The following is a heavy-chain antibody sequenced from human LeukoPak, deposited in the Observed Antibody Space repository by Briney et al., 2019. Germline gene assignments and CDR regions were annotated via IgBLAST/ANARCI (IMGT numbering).Heavy chain of an antibody. Sequence: PSETPSLTCTVSGGSISSYYWSWIRQPPGKGLEWIGYIYYSGSTNYNPSLKSRVTISVDTPKNQFSLKLSSVTAADTAVYYCAGRGAYCSSTSCPQYFQHWGQGTLVTVSS. J-gene: IGHJ1*01. CDR3: AGRGAYCSSTSCPQYFQH. D-gene: IGHD2-2*01. V-gene: IGHV4-59*01. CDR2: IYYSGST. CDR1: GGSISSYY.